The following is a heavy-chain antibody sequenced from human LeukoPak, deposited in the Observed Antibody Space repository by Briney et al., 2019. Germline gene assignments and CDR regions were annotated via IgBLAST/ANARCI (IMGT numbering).Heavy chain of an antibody. CDR3: ARSPCGSTSCYIGYYYYYYMDV. J-gene: IGHJ6*03. V-gene: IGHV1-2*02. CDR2: INPNSGGT. Sequence: VASVKVSCKASGYTFTGYYMYWVRQAPGQGLEWMGWINPNSGGTNYAQKFQGRVTMTRDTSISTAYMELSRLRSDDTAVYYCARSPCGSTSCYIGYYYYYYMDVCGKGTTVTVSS. D-gene: IGHD2-2*02. CDR1: GYTFTGYY.